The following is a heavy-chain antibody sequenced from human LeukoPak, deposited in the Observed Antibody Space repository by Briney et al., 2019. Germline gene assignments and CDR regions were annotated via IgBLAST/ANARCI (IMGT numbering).Heavy chain of an antibody. CDR3: ARGGELKGDVYYFDY. J-gene: IGHJ4*02. CDR1: GFAFSSYA. CDR2: ISGSGTST. V-gene: IGHV3-23*01. Sequence: GGSLRLSCASSGFAFSSYAMSWVRQAPGKGLEWVSSISGSGTSTDYAGSVQGRFTISRENAKNSLYLQMNSLRAGDTAVYYCARGGELKGDVYYFDYWGQGTLVTVSS. D-gene: IGHD1-7*01.